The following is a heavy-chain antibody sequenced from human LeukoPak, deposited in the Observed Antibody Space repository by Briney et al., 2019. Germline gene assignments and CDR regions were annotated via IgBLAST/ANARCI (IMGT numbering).Heavy chain of an antibody. V-gene: IGHV4-4*07. J-gene: IGHJ4*02. CDR2: IYTSGST. CDR1: GGSVSSYY. D-gene: IGHD5-24*01. Sequence: SETLSLTCTVSGGSVSSYYWSWIRQPAGKGLEWIGRIYTSGSTNYNPSLKSRVTMSVDTSKNQFSLKLSSVTAADTAVYYCARDGGDGYNLSLFDYWGQGTLVTVSS. CDR3: ARDGGDGYNLSLFDY.